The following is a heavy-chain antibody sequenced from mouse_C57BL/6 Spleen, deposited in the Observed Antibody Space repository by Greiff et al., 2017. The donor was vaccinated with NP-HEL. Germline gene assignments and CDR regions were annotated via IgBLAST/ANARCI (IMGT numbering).Heavy chain of an antibody. CDR1: GFTFSSYA. Sequence: EVKVEESGGGLVKPGGSLKLSCAASGFTFSSYAMSWVRQTPEKRLEWVATISDGGSYTYYPDNVKGRFTISRDNAKNNLYLQMSHLKSEDTAMYYCARGYYYGSRGNYFDYWGQGTTLTVSS. CDR3: ARGYYYGSRGNYFDY. D-gene: IGHD1-1*01. J-gene: IGHJ2*01. V-gene: IGHV5-4*03. CDR2: ISDGGSYT.